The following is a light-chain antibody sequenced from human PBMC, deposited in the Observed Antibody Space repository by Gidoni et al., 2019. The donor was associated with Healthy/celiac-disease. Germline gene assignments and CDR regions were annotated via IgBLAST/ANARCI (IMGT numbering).Light chain of an antibody. CDR2: AAS. CDR3: LQDSHSPCT. CDR1: QGTSND. Sequence: ANQMTQSPPSLSASVGDRVTITCRAGQGTSNDLGWYQQKPGKAPKLRIYAASSLHSGVPSKFSGIGSGTDFSLPITSLQPEDFAAYSCLQDSHSPCTFGPGTKV. J-gene: IGKJ3*01. V-gene: IGKV1-6*01.